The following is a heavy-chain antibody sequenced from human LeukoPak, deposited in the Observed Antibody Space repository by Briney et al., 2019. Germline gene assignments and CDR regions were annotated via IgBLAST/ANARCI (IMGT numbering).Heavy chain of an antibody. J-gene: IGHJ4*02. CDR2: IYYSGST. Sequence: SETLSLTCTVSGGSISSSSYYWGWIRQPPGKGLEWIGSIYYSGSTYYNPSLKSRVTISVDTSKNQFSLKLSSVTAADTAVYYCASGYCSSTSCFDDYWGQGTLVTVSS. CDR3: ASGYCSSTSCFDDY. CDR1: GGSISSSSYY. V-gene: IGHV4-39*01. D-gene: IGHD2-2*01.